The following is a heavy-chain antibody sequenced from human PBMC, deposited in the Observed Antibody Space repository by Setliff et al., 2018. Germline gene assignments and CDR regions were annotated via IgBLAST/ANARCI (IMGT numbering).Heavy chain of an antibody. Sequence: LRLSCAASGFIFDDYAMSWVRQAPGKGMEWVSGINWNGGSTGYADSVEGRFTISRDNGKNSLFLQMNSVRAEDTAVYYCARSINGYQQRYDFWGQGALVTVSS. CDR2: INWNGGST. CDR3: ARSINGYQQRYDF. CDR1: GFIFDDYA. J-gene: IGHJ4*02. V-gene: IGHV3-20*04. D-gene: IGHD3-16*01.